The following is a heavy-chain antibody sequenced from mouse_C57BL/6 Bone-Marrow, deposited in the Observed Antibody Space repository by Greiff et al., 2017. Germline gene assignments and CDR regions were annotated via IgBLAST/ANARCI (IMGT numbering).Heavy chain of an antibody. D-gene: IGHD2-3*01. CDR3: AGGYYDYFDY. CDR2: INPSTGGT. CDR1: GYSFTGYY. J-gene: IGHJ2*01. V-gene: IGHV1-43*01. Sequence: DVKLVESGPELVKPGASVKISCKASGYSFTGYYMHWVKQSSEKSLEWIGEINPSTGGTSYNQKFKGKATLTVDKSSSTAYMQLKSLTSEDSAVYYCAGGYYDYFDYWGQGTTLTVSS.